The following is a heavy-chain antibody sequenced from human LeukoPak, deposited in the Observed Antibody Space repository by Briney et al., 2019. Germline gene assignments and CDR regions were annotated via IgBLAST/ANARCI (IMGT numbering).Heavy chain of an antibody. D-gene: IGHD6-19*01. J-gene: IGHJ4*02. CDR2: INPSSGAP. CDR3: ARDPIAVAGYFDY. Sequence: ASVKVSCEASGHTFTNYYIHWVRQAPGQGLEWVGVINPSSGAPTYAQKFQGRVTMTRDTSTSTVYMELSSLRSEDTAVYYCARDPIAVAGYFDYWGLGTLVTVSS. V-gene: IGHV1-46*01. CDR1: GHTFTNYY.